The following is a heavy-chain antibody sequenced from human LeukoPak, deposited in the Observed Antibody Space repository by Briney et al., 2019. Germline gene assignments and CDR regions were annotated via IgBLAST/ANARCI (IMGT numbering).Heavy chain of an antibody. Sequence: SETLSLTCSAPGASISSRYWSWLRQTPGRTLEWIGHIYTGRKTKYNPSLTSRITISVDTSKSQFSLRMTSVTAADTTMYYCAQTAGWPGFDFWGPGALVTVSS. CDR2: IYTGRKT. J-gene: IGHJ4*02. D-gene: IGHD6-19*01. CDR3: AQTAGWPGFDF. CDR1: GASISSRY. V-gene: IGHV4-4*08.